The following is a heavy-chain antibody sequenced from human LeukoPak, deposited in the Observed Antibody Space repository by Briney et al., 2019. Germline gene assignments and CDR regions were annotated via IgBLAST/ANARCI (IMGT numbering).Heavy chain of an antibody. V-gene: IGHV5-51*01. CDR2: IYPGDSDT. CDR1: GYSFTSYW. CDR3: ATGYGSGSYYSSDAFDI. D-gene: IGHD3-10*01. Sequence: RGESLKISCKGSGYSFTSYWIGWVRQMPGKGLEWMGIIYPGDSDTRYSPSFQGQVTISADKSISTAYLQWSSLKASDTAMYYCATGYGSGSYYSSDAFDIWGQGTMVTVSS. J-gene: IGHJ3*02.